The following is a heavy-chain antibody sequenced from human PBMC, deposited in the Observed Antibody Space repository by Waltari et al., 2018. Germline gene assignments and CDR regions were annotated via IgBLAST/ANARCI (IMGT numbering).Heavy chain of an antibody. V-gene: IGHV1-69*12. CDR3: ARERSSRIVVVPTAAYFDY. Sequence: QVQLVQSGAEVKKPGSSVKVSCKASGGTFSSYAISWVRQAPGHGLEWMGGIIPIFGTANYAQKFQGRVTITADESTSTAYMELSSLRSEDTAVYYCARERSSRIVVVPTAAYFDYWGQGTLVTVSS. D-gene: IGHD2-2*01. CDR1: GGTFSSYA. CDR2: IIPIFGTA. J-gene: IGHJ4*02.